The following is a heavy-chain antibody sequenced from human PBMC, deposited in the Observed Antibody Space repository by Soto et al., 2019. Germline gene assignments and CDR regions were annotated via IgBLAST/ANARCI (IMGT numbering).Heavy chain of an antibody. Sequence: QVQLQQWGAGLLKPSETLSLTCAVYGGSFSGYYWSWIRQPPGKGLEWIGEINHSGSTNYNPPLQRPVTTSVDTPQHQFSLKLSSVTAADTAVYYCARKCRMGILWFGELFDPWGQGTLVTVSS. CDR2: INHSGST. J-gene: IGHJ5*02. CDR1: GGSFSGYY. CDR3: ARKCRMGILWFGELFDP. D-gene: IGHD3-10*01. V-gene: IGHV4-34*01.